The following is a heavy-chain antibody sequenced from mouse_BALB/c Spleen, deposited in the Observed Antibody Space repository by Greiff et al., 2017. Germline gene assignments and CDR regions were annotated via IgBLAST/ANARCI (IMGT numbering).Heavy chain of an antibody. Sequence: EVKLVESGGGLVQPGGSRKLSCAASGFTFSSFGMHWVRQAPEKGLEWVAYISSGSSTIYYADTVKGRFTISRDNPKNTLFLQMTSLRSEDTAMYYCARKLGGYAMDYWGQGTSVTVSS. D-gene: IGHD4-1*01. CDR2: ISSGSSTI. J-gene: IGHJ4*01. V-gene: IGHV5-17*02. CDR3: ARKLGGYAMDY. CDR1: GFTFSSFG.